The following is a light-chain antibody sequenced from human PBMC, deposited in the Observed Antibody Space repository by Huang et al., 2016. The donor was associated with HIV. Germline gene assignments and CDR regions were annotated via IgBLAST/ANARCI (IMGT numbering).Light chain of an antibody. Sequence: EIVMTQSPATLSVSPGERATLSCRASQIVSNNLAWYQQKLGQAPRLLIYGAATRATGIPARFRGSGSGTDFTLTISSLQSEDFAVYYCQQYSDWPLWTFGQGSKVEIK. V-gene: IGKV3-15*01. CDR1: QIVSNN. CDR3: QQYSDWPLWT. CDR2: GAA. J-gene: IGKJ1*01.